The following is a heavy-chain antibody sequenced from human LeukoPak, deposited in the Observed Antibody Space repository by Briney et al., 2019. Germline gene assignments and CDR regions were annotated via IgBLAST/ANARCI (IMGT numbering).Heavy chain of an antibody. J-gene: IGHJ6*03. CDR2: IYPGDSDT. CDR3: ARQRVENYYYYMDV. V-gene: IGHV5-51*01. D-gene: IGHD1-1*01. Sequence: PGESLKISCKGSGYSFTTYWIAWVRQMPGKGLEWMGMIYPGDSDTRYSPSFQGQVTISVDKSTSTAHLQWSSLQASDTAMYFCARQRVENYYYYMDVWGKGTTVTVSS. CDR1: GYSFTTYW.